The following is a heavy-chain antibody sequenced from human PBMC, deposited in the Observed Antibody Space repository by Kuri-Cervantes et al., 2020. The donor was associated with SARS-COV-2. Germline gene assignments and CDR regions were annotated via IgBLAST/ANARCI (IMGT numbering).Heavy chain of an antibody. D-gene: IGHD4-17*01. Sequence: SETLSLTCSVSGGSISGSTYYWAWIRQAPGKGLEWFGSIFYSGSTYYNPSLKIRATISVDPSKNQFSLKLISVTAADTAVYYCARPAYGQIIHAFNIWGQGTTVTVSS. V-gene: IGHV4-39*01. J-gene: IGHJ3*02. CDR1: GGSISGSTYY. CDR2: IFYSGST. CDR3: ARPAYGQIIHAFNI.